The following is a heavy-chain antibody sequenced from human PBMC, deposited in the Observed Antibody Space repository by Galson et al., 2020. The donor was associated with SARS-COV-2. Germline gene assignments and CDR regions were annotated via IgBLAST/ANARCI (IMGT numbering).Heavy chain of an antibody. D-gene: IGHD3-3*01. CDR2: ISAYNGNT. J-gene: IGHJ4*02. CDR3: ARDQDQDITYYDVWSGSTD. CDR1: GYTFTSYG. V-gene: IGHV1-18*01. Sequence: ASVKVSCKASGYTFTSYGISWVRPAPGQGLEWMGWISAYNGNTNYAQKRQGRVTMTTDTSTSTAYMELRSLRSDDTAVYYCARDQDQDITYYDVWSGSTDWGQGTLVTVSS.